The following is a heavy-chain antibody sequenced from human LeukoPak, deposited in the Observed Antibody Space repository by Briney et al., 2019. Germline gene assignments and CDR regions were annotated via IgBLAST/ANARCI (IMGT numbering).Heavy chain of an antibody. CDR3: ARSRNYYDSSGYLDSYGLDY. V-gene: IGHV1-3*01. CDR1: GYTFTSYA. CDR2: INAGNGNT. D-gene: IGHD3-22*01. J-gene: IGHJ4*02. Sequence: ASVKVSCKASGYTFTSYAMHWVRQAPGLRLEWMGWINAGNGNTKYSQKFQGRVTITRDTSASTAYMELSSLRSEDTAVYYCARSRNYYDSSGYLDSYGLDYWGQGTLVTVSS.